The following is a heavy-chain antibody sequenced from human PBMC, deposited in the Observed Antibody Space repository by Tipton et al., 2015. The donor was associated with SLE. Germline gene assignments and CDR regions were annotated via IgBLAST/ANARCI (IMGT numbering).Heavy chain of an antibody. D-gene: IGHD3-22*01. Sequence: TLSLTCTVSGGSISSYYWGWIRQPPGKGLEWIGSIYYSGSTNYNPSLKSRVTISVDTSKNQFSLKLSSVTAADTAVYYCARPAYYYDSSGYLDWGQGTLVTVSS. CDR3: ARPAYYYDSSGYLD. J-gene: IGHJ4*02. V-gene: IGHV4-59*01. CDR2: IYYSGST. CDR1: GGSISSYY.